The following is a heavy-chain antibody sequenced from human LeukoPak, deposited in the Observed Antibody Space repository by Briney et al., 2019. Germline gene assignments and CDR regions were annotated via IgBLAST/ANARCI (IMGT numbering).Heavy chain of an antibody. D-gene: IGHD6-6*01. J-gene: IGHJ6*02. V-gene: IGHV4-4*07. Sequence: SASLSLTFTLAARSISMDYRGWVRQPAGGGLGWIWRIYTSVSTTYNTPLKSRVTMSVDTSKSQFSLKLSSVTAADTAVYYCARGPVEQLVRGSYYYYGMDVWGQGTTVTVSS. CDR3: ARGPVEQLVRGSYYYYGMDV. CDR1: ARSISMDY. CDR2: IYTSVST.